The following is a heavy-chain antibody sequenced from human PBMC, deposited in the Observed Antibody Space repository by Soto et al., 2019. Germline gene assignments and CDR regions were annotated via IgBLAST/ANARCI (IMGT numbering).Heavy chain of an antibody. J-gene: IGHJ6*02. D-gene: IGHD6-13*01. CDR1: GGTFSCCA. V-gene: IGHV1-69*13. CDR2: IIPIFGTA. CDR3: ARDYPPAPCSIAAAGTSLYYSGMDV. Sequence: SVKPSWKACGGTFSCCASSWARQAPKQRLEWMGGIIPIFGTANYAQKFQGRVTITADESTSTAYMELSSLRSEDTAVYYCARDYPPAPCSIAAAGTSLYYSGMDVWGQGITVTVSS.